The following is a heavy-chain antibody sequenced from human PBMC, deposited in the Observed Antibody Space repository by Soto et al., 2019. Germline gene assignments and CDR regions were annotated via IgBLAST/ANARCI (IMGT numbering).Heavy chain of an antibody. V-gene: IGHV4-59*13. CDR1: GGSISRYF. CDR3: ATYDSPYYYMDV. CDR2: IYYSGNT. D-gene: IGHD3-16*01. Sequence: QVQLQESGPGLVKPSETLSLTCTVSGGSISRYFWSWIRQHPGKGLQWLGHIYYSGNTDYNPSLKCRVAISVDASKTHFSLRLNSVTAADAAVYYCATYDSPYYYMDVCGKGTTVTVSS. J-gene: IGHJ6*03.